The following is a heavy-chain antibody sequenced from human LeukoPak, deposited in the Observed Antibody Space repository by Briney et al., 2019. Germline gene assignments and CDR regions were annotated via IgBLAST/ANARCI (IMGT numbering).Heavy chain of an antibody. CDR1: GFSVTNNY. Sequence: GGSLRLSCAVSGFSVTNNYMSWVRQAPGKGLEWASVIYSGGSTYYADSVKGRFTISRDNAKNSLYLQMNSLRAEDMALYYCAKGLYSSSPGGDAFDIWGQGTMVTVSS. J-gene: IGHJ3*02. D-gene: IGHD6-6*01. CDR2: IYSGGST. CDR3: AKGLYSSSPGGDAFDI. V-gene: IGHV3-53*05.